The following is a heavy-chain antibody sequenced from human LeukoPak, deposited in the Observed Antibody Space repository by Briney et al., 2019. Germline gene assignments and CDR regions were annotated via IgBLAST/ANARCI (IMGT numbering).Heavy chain of an antibody. J-gene: IGHJ4*02. CDR3: AKRGESCSSTNCLKYYFDY. CDR1: GFTFSSFA. CDR2: IGGGGVDT. Sequence: GGSLRLSCAASGFTFSSFAMSWVRQAPGKRLEWVSAIGGGGVDTYYADSVKGRFTISRDNSKNTLYLQMNSLRAEDTAVYYCAKRGESCSSTNCLKYYFDYWGQGTLVTVSS. D-gene: IGHD2-2*01. V-gene: IGHV3-23*01.